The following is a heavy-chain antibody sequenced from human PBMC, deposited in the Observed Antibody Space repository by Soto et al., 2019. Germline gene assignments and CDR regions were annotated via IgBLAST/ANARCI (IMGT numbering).Heavy chain of an antibody. CDR3: ARESAVRSRHPDWPSTSIHHFDY. CDR2: INPNSGGT. V-gene: IGHV1-2*04. J-gene: IGHJ4*02. D-gene: IGHD3-9*01. Sequence: ASVNVSCKASGYTFTGYYMHCVRQAPGQGLEWMGWINPNSGGTNYAQKFQGWVTMTRDTSISTAYMELSRLRSDDTAVYYCARESAVRSRHPDWPSTSIHHFDYWGQGTLVTVSS. CDR1: GYTFTGYY.